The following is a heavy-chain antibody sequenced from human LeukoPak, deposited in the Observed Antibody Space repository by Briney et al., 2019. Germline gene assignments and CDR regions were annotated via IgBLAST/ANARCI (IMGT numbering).Heavy chain of an antibody. V-gene: IGHV3-21*01. D-gene: IGHD4-17*01. J-gene: IGHJ6*03. CDR2: ISSSSSYI. CDR3: ARRDYYGDYLNYYYMDV. Sequence: GGSLRLSCAASGFTFSSYSMNWVRQAPGKGLEWVSSISSSSSYIYYADSVKGRFTISRDNAKNSLYLKMNSLRAEDTAVYYCARRDYYGDYLNYYYMDVWGKGTTVTVSS. CDR1: GFTFSSYS.